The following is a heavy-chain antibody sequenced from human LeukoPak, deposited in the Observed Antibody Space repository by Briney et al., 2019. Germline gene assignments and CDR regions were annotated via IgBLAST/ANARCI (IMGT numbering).Heavy chain of an antibody. V-gene: IGHV3-30-3*01. Sequence: PGGSLRLSCAASGFTFSSYAMHWVRQAPGKGLEWVAVISYDGSNKYYADSVKGRFTVSRDNSKNTLYLQMNSLRAEDTAVYYCASAYNWNDGLDYWGQGTLVTVSS. CDR3: ASAYNWNDGLDY. CDR1: GFTFSSYA. J-gene: IGHJ4*02. CDR2: ISYDGSNK. D-gene: IGHD1-20*01.